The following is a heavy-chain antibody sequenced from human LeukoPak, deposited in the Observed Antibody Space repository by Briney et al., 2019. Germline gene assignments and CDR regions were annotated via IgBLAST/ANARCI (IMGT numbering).Heavy chain of an antibody. J-gene: IGHJ4*01. CDR1: GFTFCDYT. CDR3: AKDMEVGSGWYYFDY. V-gene: IGHV3-43*01. Sequence: GGSLRLSCAASGFTFCDYTMHWVRQAPGKGLEWVSLISWDGGSTYYADSVKGRFTISRDNSKNSLYLQMNSLRTEDTALYYCAKDMEVGSGWYYFDYWGQEPWSPSPQ. CDR2: ISWDGGST. D-gene: IGHD6-19*01.